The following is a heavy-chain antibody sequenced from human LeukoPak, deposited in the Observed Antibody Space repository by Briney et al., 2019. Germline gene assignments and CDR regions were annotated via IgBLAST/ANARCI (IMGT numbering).Heavy chain of an antibody. CDR2: IYYSGST. D-gene: IGHD2-2*01. Sequence: SETLSLTCTVSGGSISSSSYYWGWIRQPPGKGLEWIGSIYYSGSTYYNPSLKSRVTISVDTSKNQSSLKLSSVTAADTAVYYCAREGGDIVVVPAANWFDPWGQGTLVTVSS. V-gene: IGHV4-39*02. J-gene: IGHJ5*02. CDR3: AREGGDIVVVPAANWFDP. CDR1: GGSISSSSYY.